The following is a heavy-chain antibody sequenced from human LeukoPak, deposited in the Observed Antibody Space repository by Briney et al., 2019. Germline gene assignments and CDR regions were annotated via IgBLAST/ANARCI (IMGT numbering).Heavy chain of an antibody. J-gene: IGHJ6*03. D-gene: IGHD3-10*01. V-gene: IGHV4-34*01. CDR3: ARHAPLNVFIPTYYYGSGSYMDV. CDR2: INHSGST. CDR1: GGSFSGYY. Sequence: PSETLSLTCAVYGGSFSGYYWSWIRQPPGKGLEWIGEINHSGSTNYNPSLKSRVTISVDTSKNQFSLKLSSVTAADTAVYYCARHAPLNVFIPTYYYGSGSYMDVWGKGTTVTISS.